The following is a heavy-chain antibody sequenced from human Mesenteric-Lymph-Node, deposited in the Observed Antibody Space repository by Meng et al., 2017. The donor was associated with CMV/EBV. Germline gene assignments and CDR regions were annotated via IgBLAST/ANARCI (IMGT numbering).Heavy chain of an antibody. CDR2: INPNSGGT. CDR3: ARGVGGMTIAARAMGGMDV. Sequence: ASVKVSCKASGYRFIANNFIDYYINWVRQAPGQGLEWMGWINPNSGGTNYVQKFQGRVTMTRDTSISTAYMELSRLRSDDTALFYCARGVGGMTIAARAMGGMDVWGQGTTVTVSS. D-gene: IGHD6-6*01. J-gene: IGHJ6*02. CDR1: GYRFIANNFIDYY. V-gene: IGHV1-2*02.